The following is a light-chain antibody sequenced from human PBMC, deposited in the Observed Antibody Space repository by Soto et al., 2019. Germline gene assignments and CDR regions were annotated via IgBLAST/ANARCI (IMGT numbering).Light chain of an antibody. V-gene: IGLV2-23*02. Sequence: QSALTQPASVSGSPGQSITISCTGTSSDVGSYNLVSWYQQHPGKAPKLMIYEVSKRTSGVSNSFSGSKSGNTASLTISGLQAEDEADYYCCSYAGSSSLFGGGTKLTVL. CDR3: CSYAGSSSL. J-gene: IGLJ3*02. CDR1: SSDVGSYNL. CDR2: EVS.